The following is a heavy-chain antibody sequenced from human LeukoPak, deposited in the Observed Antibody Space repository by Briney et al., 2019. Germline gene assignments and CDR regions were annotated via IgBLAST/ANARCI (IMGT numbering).Heavy chain of an antibody. CDR2: ISGSGGST. CDR3: AKGSGSYGQDLYS. V-gene: IGHV3-23*01. J-gene: IGHJ4*02. D-gene: IGHD3-3*01. Sequence: GGSLRLSCAASGFTFSSYAMSWVRRAPGKGLEWVSAISGSGGSTYYADSVKGRFTVSRDDSKNTLYLQMNSLRAEDTAVYYCAKGSGSYGQDLYSWGQGTLVTVAS. CDR1: GFTFSSYA.